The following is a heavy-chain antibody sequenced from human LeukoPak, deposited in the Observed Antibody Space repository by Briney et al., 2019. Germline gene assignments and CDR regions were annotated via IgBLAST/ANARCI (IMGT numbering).Heavy chain of an antibody. Sequence: EASVKVSCKASGYTFTSYGITWVRQAPGQGLEWMGWISAYNGNTNYAQKFLGRVTMTTDASTSTAYMELRSLRSDDTAVYYCARDGLLDDILTGYYYYGMDVWGQGTTVTVSS. CDR2: ISAYNGNT. CDR1: GYTFTSYG. J-gene: IGHJ6*02. CDR3: ARDGLLDDILTGYYYYGMDV. V-gene: IGHV1-18*01. D-gene: IGHD3-9*01.